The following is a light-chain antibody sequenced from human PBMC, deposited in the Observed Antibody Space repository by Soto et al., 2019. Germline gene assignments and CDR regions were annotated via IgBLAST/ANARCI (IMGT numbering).Light chain of an antibody. CDR3: SSYTTTSLPFV. J-gene: IGLJ1*01. CDR2: EVA. CDR1: SSDIGGYNY. Sequence: QSALTQPASVSGSPGQSITISCTGSSSDIGGYNYVSWYQQYPGEAPKLLIYEVAHRPSGVSSRFSGSMSGDTASLTISGLQAEDEADYYCSSYTTTSLPFVFGTGTKVTVL. V-gene: IGLV2-14*01.